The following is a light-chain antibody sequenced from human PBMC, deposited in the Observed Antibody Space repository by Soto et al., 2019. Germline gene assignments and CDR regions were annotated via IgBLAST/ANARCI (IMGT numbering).Light chain of an antibody. V-gene: IGLV2-14*01. J-gene: IGLJ1*01. CDR3: TSYTNSNTYV. CDR2: EVN. CDR1: SSDVGGYNS. Sequence: QSVLTQPASVSGSPGQSITVSCTGTSSDVGGYNSVSWYQQHPGKTPKLMIFEVNNRPSGVSNRFSGSKSGNTASLTTSGLQAEDEADYYCTSYTNSNTYVFGTGTKLTVL.